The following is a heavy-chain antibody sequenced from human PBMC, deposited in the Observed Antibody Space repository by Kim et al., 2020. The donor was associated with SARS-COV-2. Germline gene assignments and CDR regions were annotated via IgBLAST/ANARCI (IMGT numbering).Heavy chain of an antibody. J-gene: IGHJ4*02. CDR1: GGSFSGYY. D-gene: IGHD6-19*01. CDR3: ARGLRAVAAFPGY. CDR2: INHSGST. V-gene: IGHV4-34*01. Sequence: SETLSLTCAVYGGSFSGYYWSWIRQPPGKGLEWIGEINHSGSTNYNPSLKSRVTISVDTSKNQFSLKLSSVTAADTAVYYCARGLRAVAAFPGYWGQGTL.